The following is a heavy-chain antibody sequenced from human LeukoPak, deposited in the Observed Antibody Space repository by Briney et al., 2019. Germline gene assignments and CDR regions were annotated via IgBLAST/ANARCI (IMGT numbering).Heavy chain of an antibody. D-gene: IGHD3-9*01. CDR3: ARRRYDILTGYRKGYFDY. Sequence: GGSLRLSCAASGFTFSTYWMHWVRQAPGKGLVWVSRINSGGSSTTYADSVKGRFTVSRDNSKNTLYLQMNSLRAADTAVYYCARRRYDILTGYRKGYFDYWGQGTLVTVSS. V-gene: IGHV3-74*01. J-gene: IGHJ4*02. CDR1: GFTFSTYW. CDR2: INSGGSST.